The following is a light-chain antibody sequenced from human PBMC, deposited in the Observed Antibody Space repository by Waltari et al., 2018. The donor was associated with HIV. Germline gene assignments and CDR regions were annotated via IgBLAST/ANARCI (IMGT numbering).Light chain of an antibody. Sequence: VLTQSPGTLSLSPGESATLSCRASQSVPNNYLAWYQKKVGQAPRILIYGASTRATEIPRRFTGSGSGADFTFTITRLEPEDFAVYYCQRYGTSPQWTFGQGTKVEIK. CDR3: QRYGTSPQWT. V-gene: IGKV3-20*01. J-gene: IGKJ1*01. CDR2: GAS. CDR1: QSVPNNY.